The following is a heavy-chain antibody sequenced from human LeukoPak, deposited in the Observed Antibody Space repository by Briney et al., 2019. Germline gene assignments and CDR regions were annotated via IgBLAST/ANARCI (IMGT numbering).Heavy chain of an antibody. CDR2: ISYDGSNK. CDR1: GFTFSSYG. CDR3: AEAGYCTNGVCYFYYYYMDV. V-gene: IGHV3-30*18. Sequence: PGGSLRLSCAASGFTFSSYGMHWVRQAPGKGLEWVAVISYDGSNKYYADSVKGRFTISRDNSKNTLYLQMNSLRAEDTAVYYCAEAGYCTNGVCYFYYYYMDVWGKGTTVTVSS. D-gene: IGHD2-8*01. J-gene: IGHJ6*03.